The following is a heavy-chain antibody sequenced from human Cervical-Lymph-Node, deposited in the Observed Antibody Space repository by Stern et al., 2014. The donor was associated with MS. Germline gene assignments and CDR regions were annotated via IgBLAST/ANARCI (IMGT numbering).Heavy chain of an antibody. Sequence: VQLVESGGGVVQPGRSLRLSCAASGFTFSTYGMHWVRQAPGTGLEWVAVLSYDGSKKYSVDSVKGRFTVSRDNSKNTLYLHLNSLRSEDTAVYYCAKDSFTYGDFDVPFDFWGQGTLVTVSS. V-gene: IGHV3-30*18. CDR3: AKDSFTYGDFDVPFDF. CDR1: GFTFSTYG. J-gene: IGHJ4*02. D-gene: IGHD4-17*01. CDR2: LSYDGSKK.